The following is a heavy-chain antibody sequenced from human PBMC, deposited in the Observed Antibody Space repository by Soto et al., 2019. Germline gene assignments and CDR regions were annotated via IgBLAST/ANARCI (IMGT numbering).Heavy chain of an antibody. CDR2: ISTNGGST. Sequence: EVQLVESGGGLVQPGGSLRLSCAASGFTFSSYAMHWVRQAPGKGLEYFSAISTNGGSTYYANSVKGRFTISRDNSKNTLYIQMGRLRVEDMAVYYCARAGFWYGSGIYGYGIDVWGQGTTVAVSS. CDR3: ARAGFWYGSGIYGYGIDV. J-gene: IGHJ6*02. CDR1: GFTFSSYA. D-gene: IGHD3-10*01. V-gene: IGHV3-64*01.